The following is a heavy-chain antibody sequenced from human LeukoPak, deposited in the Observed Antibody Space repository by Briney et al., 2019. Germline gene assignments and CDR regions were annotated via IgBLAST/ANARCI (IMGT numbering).Heavy chain of an antibody. CDR3: ASRNYGSSPFDY. J-gene: IGHJ4*02. D-gene: IGHD4-17*01. Sequence: GGSLRLSRAASGFTFNRNWMHWVRQAPGKGLVWVSRISTDGSNTNYADSVKGRFTISRDNAKNTLYLQMDSLTAEDTAVYYCASRNYGSSPFDYWGQGTLVTVSS. CDR1: GFTFNRNW. CDR2: ISTDGSNT. V-gene: IGHV3-74*01.